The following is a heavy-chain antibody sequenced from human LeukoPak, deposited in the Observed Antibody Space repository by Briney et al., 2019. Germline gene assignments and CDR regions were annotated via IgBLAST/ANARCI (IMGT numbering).Heavy chain of an antibody. CDR3: ARDSGTYDFNY. V-gene: IGHV4-39*07. J-gene: IGHJ4*02. D-gene: IGHD1-26*01. CDR1: GGSISSSSYY. CDR2: INHSGST. Sequence: PSETLSLTCTVSGGSISSSSYYWSWIRQPPGKGLEWIGEINHSGSTNYNPSLKSRVTISVDTSKNQFSLKLSSVTAADTAVYYCARDSGTYDFNYWGQGTLVTVSS.